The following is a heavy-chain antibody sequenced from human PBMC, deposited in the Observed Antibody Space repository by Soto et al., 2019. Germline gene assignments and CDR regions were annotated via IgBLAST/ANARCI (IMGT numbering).Heavy chain of an antibody. V-gene: IGHV4-31*03. CDR2: IYNSGST. J-gene: IGHJ4*02. D-gene: IGHD3-10*01. CDR3: ARGITMVRGVIHTPYFDY. CDR1: GGSINSGGYY. Sequence: QVQLQESGPGLVKPSQTLSLTCTVSGGSINSGGYYWSWIRQHPGKGLEWIGYIYNSGSTYYNPSLTRRYTISVDTSKNQFSLKLSSVTAADTAVYCCARGITMVRGVIHTPYFDYWGQGTLVTVSS.